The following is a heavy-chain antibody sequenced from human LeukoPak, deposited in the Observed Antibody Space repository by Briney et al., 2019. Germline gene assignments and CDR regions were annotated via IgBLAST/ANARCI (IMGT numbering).Heavy chain of an antibody. Sequence: GGSLRLSCAASEFTFSSYSMSWVRQAPGKGLDRVSSISSSSSYIYYADSLKGRFTISRDNAKNSLYLQMNSLRAEDTAVYYCARGNSCSGGSCSYYFDYWGQGTPVTVSS. CDR2: ISSSSSYI. V-gene: IGHV3-21*01. CDR3: ARGNSCSGGSCSYYFDY. CDR1: EFTFSSYS. D-gene: IGHD2-15*01. J-gene: IGHJ4*02.